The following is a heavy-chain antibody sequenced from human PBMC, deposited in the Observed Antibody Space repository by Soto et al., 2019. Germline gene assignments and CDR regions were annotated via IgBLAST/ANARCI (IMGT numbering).Heavy chain of an antibody. D-gene: IGHD4-17*01. J-gene: IGHJ6*02. CDR3: AKDVGDYVYYYGMDV. Sequence: PGGSLRLSCAASGFTFSSYWMSWVRQAPGKGLEWLANIKDDGGEQYYVDSVKGRFTISRDNAKNSLYLQMNSLRAEDTAVYYCAKDVGDYVYYYGMDVWGQGSTVTVSS. V-gene: IGHV3-7*01. CDR1: GFTFSSYW. CDR2: IKDDGGEQ.